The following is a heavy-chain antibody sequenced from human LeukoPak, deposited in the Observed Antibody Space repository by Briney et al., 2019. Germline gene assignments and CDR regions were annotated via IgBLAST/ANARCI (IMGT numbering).Heavy chain of an antibody. CDR1: GYTFTSYG. Sequence: ASVKVSCKASGYTFTSYGISWVRQAPGQGLEWMGWISAYNGNTNYAQKLQGRVTMTTDTSTSTAYMELRSLRSDDTAVYYCARATVTTVTGYYYGMDVWGQGTTVTVSS. J-gene: IGHJ6*02. CDR2: ISAYNGNT. D-gene: IGHD4-17*01. CDR3: ARATVTTVTGYYYGMDV. V-gene: IGHV1-18*01.